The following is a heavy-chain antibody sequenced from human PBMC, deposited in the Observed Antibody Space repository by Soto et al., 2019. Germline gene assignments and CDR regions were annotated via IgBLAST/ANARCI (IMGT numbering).Heavy chain of an antibody. CDR3: AREGSYTSFDY. Sequence: QVQLVQSGAEVKKPGSSVKVSCKASGGTFSSYTISWVRQAPGQGLEWMGRIIPILGIANYAQKFQGRVTITADKSTSTAYMELSSLRSEDTAVYYCAREGSYTSFDYWGQGTLVTVSS. CDR1: GGTFSSYT. D-gene: IGHD1-26*01. V-gene: IGHV1-69*08. CDR2: IIPILGIA. J-gene: IGHJ4*02.